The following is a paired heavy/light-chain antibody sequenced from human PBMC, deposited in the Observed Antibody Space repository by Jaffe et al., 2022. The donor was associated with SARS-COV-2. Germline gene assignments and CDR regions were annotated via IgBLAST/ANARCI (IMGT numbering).Light chain of an antibody. CDR3: QQSYSSPPENT. J-gene: IGKJ2*01. CDR2: AAS. CDR1: QSISRY. Sequence: DIQMTQSPSSLSASVGDRVTITCRASQSISRYLNWYQQKPGKAPKLLIYAASSLQSGVPSRFSGSGSGTDFTLTISSLQPEDFATYYCQQSYSSPPENTFGQGTKLEIK. V-gene: IGKV1-39*01.
Heavy chain of an antibody. CDR3: AHRRGYSNGYGHCFDY. D-gene: IGHD5-18*01. CDR1: GFSLSTSGVG. V-gene: IGHV2-5*02. J-gene: IGHJ4*02. CDR2: IYWDDDK. Sequence: QITLKESGPMVVKPTQTLTLTCTFSGFSLSTSGVGVGWIRQPPGKALECLALIYWDDDKRYSPSLKSRLTITKDTSKNQVVLTMTNMDPADTATYYCAHRRGYSNGYGHCFDYWGQGTLVTVSS.